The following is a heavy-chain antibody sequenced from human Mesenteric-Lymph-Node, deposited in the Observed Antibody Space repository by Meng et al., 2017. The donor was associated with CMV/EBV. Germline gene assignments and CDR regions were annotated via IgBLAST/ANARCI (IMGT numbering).Heavy chain of an antibody. CDR3: AREGGNNWYEVLI. V-gene: IGHV3-48*03. CDR1: GFTFSSYE. Sequence: GGSLRLSCAASGFTFSSYEMNWVRQAPGKGLEWVSYISSSGTTIYYADSVKGRLTISRDNAKNSLYLQMNSLRAEDTAVYYCAREGGNNWYEVLIWGQGTMVTVSS. D-gene: IGHD1-1*01. J-gene: IGHJ3*02. CDR2: ISSSGTTI.